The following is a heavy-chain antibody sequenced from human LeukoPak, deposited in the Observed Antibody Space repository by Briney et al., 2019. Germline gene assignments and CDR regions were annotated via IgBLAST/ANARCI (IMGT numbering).Heavy chain of an antibody. V-gene: IGHV4-39*01. CDR3: ASQNYYDSSRLDY. J-gene: IGHJ4*02. D-gene: IGHD3-22*01. CDR2: IYYSGST. Sequence: PSETLSLTCTVSGGSISSSSYYWGWIRQPPGKGLEWIGGIYYSGSTYYNPSLKSRVTISVDTSKNQFSLKLNSVTAADTAVYYCASQNYYDSSRLDYWGQGTLVTVSS. CDR1: GGSISSSSYY.